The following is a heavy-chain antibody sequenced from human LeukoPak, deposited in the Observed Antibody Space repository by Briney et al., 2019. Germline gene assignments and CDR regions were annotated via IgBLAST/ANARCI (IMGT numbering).Heavy chain of an antibody. J-gene: IGHJ1*01. Sequence: PGGSRTLSWAVSAFTFSRDAVNWVRHAAGKVREWVSAISGSGDTTYYAEYVKGPFTISRDNSKNTLSLQMSSLRAEDTAVYYCAKGAYSSGYYGEYFQHWGEGPLVTVSS. D-gene: IGHD3-22*01. CDR1: AFTFSRDA. V-gene: IGHV3-23*01. CDR2: ISGSGDTT. CDR3: AKGAYSSGYYGEYFQH.